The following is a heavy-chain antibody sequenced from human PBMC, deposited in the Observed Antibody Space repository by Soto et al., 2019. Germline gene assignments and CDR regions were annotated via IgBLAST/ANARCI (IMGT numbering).Heavy chain of an antibody. CDR3: VKPPVITASYYYYDMDV. CDR1: GFTFSTYP. D-gene: IGHD4-4*01. CDR2: ISGSGIST. V-gene: IGHV3-23*01. Sequence: EAQLLESGGGLVQPGGSLRLSCAASGFTFSTYPMSWVRQAPGKGLEWVSCISGSGISTYYTDSVKGRFTISRDHSKNTVFLQMNSLRDEDTAVYYCVKPPVITASYYYYDMDVWGQGTTVTVSS. J-gene: IGHJ6*02.